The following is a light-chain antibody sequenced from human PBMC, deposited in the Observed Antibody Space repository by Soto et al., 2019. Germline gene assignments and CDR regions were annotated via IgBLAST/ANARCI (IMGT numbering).Light chain of an antibody. CDR3: CSYAGSYNLV. CDR2: DVS. Sequence: QSALTQPRSVSGSPGQSVTISCTGTSSDVGGYNYVSWYQQHPGKAPKFMIYDVSKRPSGVPDRFSGSNSVNTASLTISGLQAEDEADYYCCSYAGSYNLVFGGGTKLTVL. V-gene: IGLV2-11*01. CDR1: SSDVGGYNY. J-gene: IGLJ2*01.